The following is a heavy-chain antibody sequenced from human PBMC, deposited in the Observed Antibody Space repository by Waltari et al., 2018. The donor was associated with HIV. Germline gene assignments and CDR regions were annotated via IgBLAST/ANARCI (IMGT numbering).Heavy chain of an antibody. CDR2: IKQDGSEE. D-gene: IGHD3-16*01. Sequence: EVNLVESGGGLVRPGGSLRLSCAAPGLTFSSYWMSWVRQAPGKGLGWVANIKQDGSEEFYVDSVKGRFTISRDNAKNSLFLQMNSRRGEDTAVYYCARDWGRYWGQGTLVTVSS. V-gene: IGHV3-7*01. CDR1: GLTFSSYW. J-gene: IGHJ4*02. CDR3: ARDWGRY.